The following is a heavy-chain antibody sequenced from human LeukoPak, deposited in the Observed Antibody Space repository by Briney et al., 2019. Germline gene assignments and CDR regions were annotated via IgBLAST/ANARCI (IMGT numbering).Heavy chain of an antibody. J-gene: IGHJ3*02. V-gene: IGHV4-31*03. CDR1: GGSISSGGYY. CDR3: ARGFTMIVALDAFDI. D-gene: IGHD3-22*01. CDR2: IYYSGST. Sequence: TSETLSLTCTVSGGSISSGGYYWSWIRQHPGKGLEWIGYIYYSGSTYYNPSLKSRVTISVDTSKNQFSLKLSSVTAADTAVYYCARGFTMIVALDAFDIWGQGTMVTVSS.